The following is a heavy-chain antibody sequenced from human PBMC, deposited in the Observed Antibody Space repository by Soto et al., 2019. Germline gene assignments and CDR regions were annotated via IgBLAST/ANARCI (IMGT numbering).Heavy chain of an antibody. Sequence: SQTPLTTCAITGDSVSSNSAGWSWVRQSPSRGLEWLGRTYYRSKWYYEYAVSVRGRITINPDTSKNQYSLQLNSVTPEDTAVYFCARGEQYSGRIFDYWGQGTLVTVSS. V-gene: IGHV6-1*01. CDR1: GDSVSSNSAG. CDR2: TYYRSKWYY. CDR3: ARGEQYSGRIFDY. J-gene: IGHJ4*01. D-gene: IGHD1-26*01.